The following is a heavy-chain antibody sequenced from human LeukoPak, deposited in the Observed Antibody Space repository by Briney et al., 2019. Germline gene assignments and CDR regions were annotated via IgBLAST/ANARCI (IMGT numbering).Heavy chain of an antibody. CDR1: GGSFSGYY. J-gene: IGHJ5*02. CDR2: MYYSGST. V-gene: IGHV4-34*01. D-gene: IGHD3-9*01. CDR3: ASSYYDILTGPLNWFDP. Sequence: SETLSLTCAVYGGSFSGYYWSWIRQPPGKRLEWIGNMYYSGSTYYNPSIKSRVTISVDTSKNQFSLKLSSVTAADTAVYYCASSYYDILTGPLNWFDPWGQGTLVTVSS.